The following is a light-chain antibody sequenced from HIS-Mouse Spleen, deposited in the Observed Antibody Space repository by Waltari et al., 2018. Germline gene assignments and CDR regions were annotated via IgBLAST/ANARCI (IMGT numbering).Light chain of an antibody. Sequence: QSALTQPASVSGSPGQSITISCTGTSSDVGSYNLVSWYQQHPGKAPKPMIYEGSNRPSGVSNRFSGSKSGNTASLTISGLQAEDEAYYYCCSYAGSYVFGTGTKVTVL. V-gene: IGLV2-23*01. J-gene: IGLJ1*01. CDR1: SSDVGSYNL. CDR3: CSYAGSYV. CDR2: EGS.